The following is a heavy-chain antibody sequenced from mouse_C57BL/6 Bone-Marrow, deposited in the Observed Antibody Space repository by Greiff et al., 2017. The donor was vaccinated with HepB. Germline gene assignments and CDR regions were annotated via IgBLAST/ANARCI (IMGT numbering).Heavy chain of an antibody. J-gene: IGHJ3*01. CDR1: GYTFTSYW. Sequence: QVQLQQPGAELVKPGASVKLSCKASGYTFTSYWMNWVKQRPGQGLEWIGMVHPNSGSTNYNEKFKSKATLTVDISSSTACMQLSSLASEDSAVYDFARDWAYWGQGTLVTVSA. V-gene: IGHV1-64*01. CDR3: ARDWAY. D-gene: IGHD4-1*01. CDR2: VHPNSGST.